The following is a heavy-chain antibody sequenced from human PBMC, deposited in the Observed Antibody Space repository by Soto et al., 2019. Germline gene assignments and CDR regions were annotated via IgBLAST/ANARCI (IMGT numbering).Heavy chain of an antibody. D-gene: IGHD6-13*01. CDR1: RGSISSGDYY. J-gene: IGHJ5*02. CDR3: ARRQQLARPSVWFDP. Sequence: SETLSLTCTVSRGSISSGDYYWSWIRQPPGKGLEWLGYIYYSGSTYYNPSLKSRVTISVDTSKNQFSLKLGSVTAADTAVYYCARRQQLARPSVWFDPWGQGTLVTVSS. V-gene: IGHV4-30-4*01. CDR2: IYYSGST.